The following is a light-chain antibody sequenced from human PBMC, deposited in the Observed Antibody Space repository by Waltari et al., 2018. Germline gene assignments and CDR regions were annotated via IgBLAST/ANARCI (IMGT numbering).Light chain of an antibody. CDR1: QSINSNY. CDR2: GAS. J-gene: IGKJ3*01. CDR3: QQYGSSPT. Sequence: EIVLTQSPGTLSLSPGERGTLPCRASQSINSNYLAWYQQKPGQAPRLLIFGASSRATGIPDRFSGSGSATDFTLTINRLEPEDFAVYYCQQYGSSPTFGPGTKVDMK. V-gene: IGKV3-20*01.